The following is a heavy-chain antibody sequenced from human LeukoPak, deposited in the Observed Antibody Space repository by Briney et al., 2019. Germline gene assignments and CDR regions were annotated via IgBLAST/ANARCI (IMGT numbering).Heavy chain of an antibody. CDR3: ARSIAVAGTGVDY. Sequence: GGSLRLSCAASGFTFSISAMNWVRQAPGKGLEWVTAIIGSGGSTYYADSVKGRFTISRDNAKNSLYLQMNSLRAEDTAVYYCARSIAVAGTGVDYWGQGTLVTVSS. CDR2: IIGSGGST. D-gene: IGHD6-19*01. CDR1: GFTFSISA. J-gene: IGHJ4*02. V-gene: IGHV3-23*01.